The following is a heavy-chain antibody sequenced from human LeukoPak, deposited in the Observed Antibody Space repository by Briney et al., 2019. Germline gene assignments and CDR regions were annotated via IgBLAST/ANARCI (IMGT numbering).Heavy chain of an antibody. J-gene: IGHJ4*02. CDR1: GGSIGSYY. V-gene: IGHV4-59*01. CDR2: IYYSGST. D-gene: IGHD5-12*01. CDR3: ARVGYSGYDIDY. Sequence: SETLSLTCTVSGGSIGSYYWSWIRQPPGKGLEWIGYIYYSGSTKYNPSLKSRVTISVDTSKNQFSLKLSSVTAADTAVYYCARVGYSGYDIDYWGQGTLVTVSS.